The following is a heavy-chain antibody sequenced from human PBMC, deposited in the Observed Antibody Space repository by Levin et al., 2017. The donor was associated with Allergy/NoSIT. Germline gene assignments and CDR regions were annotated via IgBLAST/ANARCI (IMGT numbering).Heavy chain of an antibody. CDR3: ARPRGTGSDAFDI. J-gene: IGHJ3*02. D-gene: IGHD1-26*01. CDR2: IYLYQSGTT. Sequence: SQTLSLPCTVSGASITSGGYFWTWIRQHPAKGLEWIGYIYLYQSGTTYYNPSLKSRAAISADTSKNQFSLNLTSVTAADTALYYCARPRGTGSDAFDIWGQGTMVTVSS. CDR1: GASITSGGYF. V-gene: IGHV4-31*03.